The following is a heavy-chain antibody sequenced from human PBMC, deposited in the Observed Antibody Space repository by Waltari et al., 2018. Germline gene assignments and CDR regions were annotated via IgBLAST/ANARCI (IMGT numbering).Heavy chain of an antibody. CDR3: ATYIGASIGTAAFDV. D-gene: IGHD5-12*01. CDR1: GGSITSNRHY. Sequence: QLQLQESGPGLVKPSETLSLSCSVSGGSITSNRHYWGWIRQPPGQGLEWIGTISYNGANYSSPPLRGRVTVSRDTSMNQLSLKLGSVTAADTAVYYCATYIGASIGTAAFDVWGQGTMVTVSS. CDR2: ISYNGAN. V-gene: IGHV4-39*01. J-gene: IGHJ3*01.